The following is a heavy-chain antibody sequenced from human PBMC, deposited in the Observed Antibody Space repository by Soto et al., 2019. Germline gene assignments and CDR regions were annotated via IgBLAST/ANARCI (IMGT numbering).Heavy chain of an antibody. J-gene: IGHJ4*02. V-gene: IGHV1-18*01. D-gene: IGHD1-26*01. CDR1: GYGFTTYG. Sequence: QVHLVQSGAEVKKPGASVKVSCKGSGYGFTTYGITWVRQAPGQGLEWMAWISAHNGNTNYGQKLQGRVTVTRDTSTSTAYMELRSLRSDDTAVYYCASGRYGDYWGQGALVTVSS. CDR3: ASGRYGDY. CDR2: ISAHNGNT.